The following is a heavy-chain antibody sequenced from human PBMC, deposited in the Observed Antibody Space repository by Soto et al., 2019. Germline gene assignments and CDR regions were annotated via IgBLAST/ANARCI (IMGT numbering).Heavy chain of an antibody. V-gene: IGHV4-34*01. CDR1: GGSFSGYY. Sequence: PSETLSLTCAVYGGSFSGYYWSWIRQPPGKGLEWIGEINHSGSTNYNPSLKSRVTISVDTSKNQFSLKLSSVTAADTAVYYCALRSRRAAGSLTHWGQGTLVTVSS. CDR3: ALRSRRAAGSLTH. CDR2: INHSGST. D-gene: IGHD6-13*01. J-gene: IGHJ4*02.